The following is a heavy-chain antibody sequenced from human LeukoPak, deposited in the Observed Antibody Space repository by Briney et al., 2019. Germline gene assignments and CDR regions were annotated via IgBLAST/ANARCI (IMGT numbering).Heavy chain of an antibody. CDR2: IWYDGSNK. CDR1: GFTFSSYG. J-gene: IGHJ4*02. Sequence: GGSLRLSCAASGFTFSSYGMHWVRQAPGKGLEWVAVIWYDGSNKYYADSVKGRFTISRDNSKNTLYLQMNSLRAEDTAVYYCARDGKYSYGYGFDYWGQGTLVTASS. CDR3: ARDGKYSYGYGFDY. V-gene: IGHV3-33*01. D-gene: IGHD5-18*01.